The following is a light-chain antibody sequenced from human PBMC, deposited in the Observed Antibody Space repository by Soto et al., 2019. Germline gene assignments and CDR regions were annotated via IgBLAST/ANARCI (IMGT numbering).Light chain of an antibody. CDR3: QQYGSSPRT. CDR1: QSVSSSY. CDR2: DAS. V-gene: IGKV3-20*01. J-gene: IGKJ1*01. Sequence: EIVLTQSPGTLSLSPGERATLSCRASQSVSSSYFAWYHQKPGQAPRLLIYDASSRATGIPDRFSGSGSGTDFTLTISRLEPEDLAVYYCQQYGSSPRTFGQGTKVEIK.